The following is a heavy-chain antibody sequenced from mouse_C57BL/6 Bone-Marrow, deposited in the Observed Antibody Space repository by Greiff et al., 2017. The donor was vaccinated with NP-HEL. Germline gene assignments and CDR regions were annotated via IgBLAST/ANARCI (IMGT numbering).Heavy chain of an antibody. Sequence: EVQLQESGPGLVKPSQSLSLTCSVTGYSITSGYYWNWIRQFPGNKLEWMGYISYDGSNNYNPFLKNRISITRNASTNHFFLKLKSVTTEDTATYYCARRRPYYYGSSYFDYWGQGTTLTVSS. D-gene: IGHD1-1*01. CDR1: GYSITSGYY. V-gene: IGHV3-6*01. J-gene: IGHJ2*01. CDR2: ISYDGSN. CDR3: ARRRPYYYGSSYFDY.